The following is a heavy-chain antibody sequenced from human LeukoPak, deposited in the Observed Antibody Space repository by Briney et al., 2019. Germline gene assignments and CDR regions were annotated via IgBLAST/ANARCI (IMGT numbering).Heavy chain of an antibody. CDR3: ARDPGSFLSSSGWLNWFDP. D-gene: IGHD6-19*01. CDR2: ISAYNGNT. CDR1: GYTFTRFG. V-gene: IGHV1-18*01. J-gene: IGHJ5*02. Sequence: ASVTVSCTASGYTFTRFGINWVRQAPGQGLEWMGWISAYNGNTNYAQKFQGRVTMTTDTSTSTVYMELRSLRSDDTAVYYCARDPGSFLSSSGWLNWFDPWGQGTLVIVSS.